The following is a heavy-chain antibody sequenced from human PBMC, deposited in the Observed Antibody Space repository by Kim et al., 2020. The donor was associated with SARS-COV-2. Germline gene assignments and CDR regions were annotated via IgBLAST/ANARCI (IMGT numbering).Heavy chain of an antibody. V-gene: IGHV2-5*02. Sequence: SGPTLVNPTQTLTLTCTFSGFSLSTSGVGVGWIRQPPGKALEWLALIYWDDDKRYSPSLKSRLTITKDTSKNHVVLTMTNMDPGETATYYCARSLGYCTNAVGTSYGMDVWGQGTTVTVSS. D-gene: IGHD2-8*01. CDR2: IYWDDDK. CDR1: GFSLSTSGVG. J-gene: IGHJ6*02. CDR3: ARSLGYCTNAVGTSYGMDV.